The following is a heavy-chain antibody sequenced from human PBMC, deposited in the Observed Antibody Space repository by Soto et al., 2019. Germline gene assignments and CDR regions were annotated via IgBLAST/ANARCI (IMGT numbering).Heavy chain of an antibody. D-gene: IGHD3-3*01. Sequence: EVQLLESGGGLVQPGGSLRLYCAASGFTFSSYAMSWVRQAPGKGLEWVSAITGSGDSTYYADSVKGRFTVSRDNSKNTLYLQMNSLRAEDTAVYYCAKVFVFTIREGFDYWGLGTLVTVSS. CDR2: ITGSGDST. CDR1: GFTFSSYA. J-gene: IGHJ4*02. V-gene: IGHV3-23*01. CDR3: AKVFVFTIREGFDY.